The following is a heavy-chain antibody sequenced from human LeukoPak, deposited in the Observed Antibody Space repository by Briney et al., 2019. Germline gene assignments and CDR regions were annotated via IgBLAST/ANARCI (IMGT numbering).Heavy chain of an antibody. CDR3: TTLGYHLDS. CDR1: GFDSGAYE. V-gene: IGHV3-48*03. D-gene: IGHD3-22*01. CDR2: FAGSDTTK. Sequence: SGGSLRLSCAASGFDSGAYEMNWVRQAPGKGLEWVAYFAGSDTTKYYADSVRGRFTISRDNAKKSLYLQMNSLRAEDTALYYCTTLGYHLDSWGQGTLVTVSS. J-gene: IGHJ4*02.